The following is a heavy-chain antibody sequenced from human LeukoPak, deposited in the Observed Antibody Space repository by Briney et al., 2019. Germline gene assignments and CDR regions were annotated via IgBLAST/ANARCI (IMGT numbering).Heavy chain of an antibody. CDR1: GFTFDDYA. J-gene: IGHJ4*02. CDR3: AKDNRDKRQRITIFGDYIDY. D-gene: IGHD3-3*01. CDR2: ISWDGGST. Sequence: PGGSLRLSCAASGFTFDDYAMHWVRQAPGKGLEWVSLISWDGGSTYYADSVKGRFTISRDNSKNSLYLQMNSLRAEDTALYYCAKDNRDKRQRITIFGDYIDYWGQGTLVTVSS. V-gene: IGHV3-43D*03.